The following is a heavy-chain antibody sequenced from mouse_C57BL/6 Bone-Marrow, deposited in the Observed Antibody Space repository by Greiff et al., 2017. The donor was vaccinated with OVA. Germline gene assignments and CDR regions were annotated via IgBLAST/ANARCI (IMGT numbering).Heavy chain of an antibody. V-gene: IGHV5-4*01. CDR3: ARAPLYYGTRSWYAY. Sequence: VQLKESGGGLVKPGGSLKLSCAASGFTFSNYDMSWVSQTQGKRLEWVATISDSGGSTYYPDNVKGRVTISRDNDKNNVYLQLSHLKSEDTAMHSCARAPLYYGTRSWYAYWGQAPLVTVSA. D-gene: IGHD1-1*01. J-gene: IGHJ3*01. CDR2: ISDSGGST. CDR1: GFTFSNYD.